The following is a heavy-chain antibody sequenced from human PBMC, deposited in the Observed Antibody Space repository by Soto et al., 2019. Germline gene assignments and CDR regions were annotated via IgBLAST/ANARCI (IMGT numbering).Heavy chain of an antibody. CDR3: ARLRGWIQLGGSYYFDY. V-gene: IGHV4-39*01. D-gene: IGHD5-18*01. CDR2: IYYSGST. Sequence: QLQLQESGPGLVKPSETLSLTCTVSGGSISSNSYYWGWISQPPGKGLEWIGSIYYSGSTYYNPSLKSRVTISVDTSKSQFSLKLSSVTAADTAVYYCARLRGWIQLGGSYYFDYWGQGTLVTVSS. J-gene: IGHJ4*02. CDR1: GGSISSNSYY.